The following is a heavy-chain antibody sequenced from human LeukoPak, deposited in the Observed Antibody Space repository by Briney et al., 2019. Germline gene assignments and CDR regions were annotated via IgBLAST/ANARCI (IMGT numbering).Heavy chain of an antibody. J-gene: IGHJ4*02. CDR3: ARAVGGWLGDFDY. CDR1: GFTFSSYS. V-gene: IGHV3-21*01. Sequence: PGGSLRLSCAASGFTFSSYSMNWVRQAPGKGLEWVSSISSSSSYIYYADSVKGRFTISRDNAKNSLYLQMNSLRAEDTAVYYCARAVGGWLGDFDYWGQGTLVTVSS. CDR2: ISSSSSYI. D-gene: IGHD6-19*01.